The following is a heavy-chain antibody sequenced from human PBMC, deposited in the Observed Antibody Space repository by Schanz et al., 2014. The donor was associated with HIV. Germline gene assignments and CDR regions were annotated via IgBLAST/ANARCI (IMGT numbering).Heavy chain of an antibody. J-gene: IGHJ4*02. D-gene: IGHD3-22*01. Sequence: QVQLVESGGGVVQPGRSLRLSCAATGFTFSRYKMNWVRQAPGKGLEWVAALFGSNEHYKESVKGRFTVSRDNSKNTLFLQMNSLRAEDTAVYYCAREVVEYYYDSSGYFDYWGQGTLVTVSS. CDR3: AREVVEYYYDSSGYFDY. V-gene: IGHV3-30*04. CDR2: LFGSNE. CDR1: GFTFSRYK.